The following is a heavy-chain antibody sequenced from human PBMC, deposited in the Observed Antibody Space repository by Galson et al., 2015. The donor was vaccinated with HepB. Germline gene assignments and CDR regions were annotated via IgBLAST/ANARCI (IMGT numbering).Heavy chain of an antibody. CDR2: ISYDGSNK. J-gene: IGHJ4*02. V-gene: IGHV3-30*18. CDR1: GFTFSSYG. Sequence: SLRLSCAASGFTFSSYGMHWVRQAPGKGLEWVAVISYDGSNKYYADSVKGRFTISRDNSKNTLYLQMNSLRAEDTAVYYCAKDFSSWYEGYWGQGTLVTVSS. D-gene: IGHD6-13*01. CDR3: AKDFSSWYEGY.